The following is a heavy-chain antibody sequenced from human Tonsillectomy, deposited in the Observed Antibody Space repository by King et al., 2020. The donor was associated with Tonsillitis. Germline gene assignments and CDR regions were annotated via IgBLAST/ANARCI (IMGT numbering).Heavy chain of an antibody. CDR2: IKQDGSEA. J-gene: IGHJ1*01. D-gene: IGHD6-13*01. Sequence: VQLVQSGGGLVQPGGSLRLSCVASGFTFDSYWMNWVRQAPGRGLEWVGNIKQDGSEARYVDSVKGRFTISRDNAKNSLFLQMNNLRADDTALYYCARDGTRGAADEYFQDWGQGTLVTVSS. V-gene: IGHV3-7*03. CDR3: ARDGTRGAADEYFQD. CDR1: GFTFDSYW.